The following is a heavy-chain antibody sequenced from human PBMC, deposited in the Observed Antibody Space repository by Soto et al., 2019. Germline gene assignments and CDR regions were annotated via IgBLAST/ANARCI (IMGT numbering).Heavy chain of an antibody. J-gene: IGHJ6*02. D-gene: IGHD6-6*01. CDR3: ARDKPQQIVGYNFYYGMDV. Sequence: GASVKVSCKASGYTFTSFGVSWVRQVPGQGLEWMGWISGYNGDTDYAQKFQGRVTMTTDRYTSTAYMEVRSLRSDDTAVYYCARDKPQQIVGYNFYYGMDVWGQGTTVNVSS. CDR1: GYTFTSFG. CDR2: ISGYNGDT. V-gene: IGHV1-18*04.